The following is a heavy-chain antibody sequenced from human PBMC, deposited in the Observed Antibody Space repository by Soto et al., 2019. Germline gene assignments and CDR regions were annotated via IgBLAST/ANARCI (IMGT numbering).Heavy chain of an antibody. CDR3: ARDPPPYSSSWHYFDY. V-gene: IGHV1-18*01. J-gene: IGHJ4*02. Sequence: GASVKVSCKASGGTFSSYGISWVRQAPGQGLEWMGWISAYNGNTNYAQKLQGRVTMTTDTSTSTAYMELRSLRSDDTAVYYCARDPPPYSSSWHYFDYWGQGTLVTVSS. D-gene: IGHD6-13*01. CDR2: ISAYNGNT. CDR1: GGTFSSYG.